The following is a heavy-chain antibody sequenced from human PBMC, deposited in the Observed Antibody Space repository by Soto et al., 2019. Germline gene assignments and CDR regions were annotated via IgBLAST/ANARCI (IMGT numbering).Heavy chain of an antibody. J-gene: IGHJ3*02. Sequence: SETLSLTCTVSGDSVTSDSYFWSWIRQPPGKGLEWIGNSYYSGYHSGSTYYNPSLKSRVTISVDRSKNQFSLKLSSVTAADTAVYYCARGDARRREEGAFDIWGQGTMVTVSS. CDR3: ARGDARRREEGAFDI. V-gene: IGHV4-61*01. CDR1: GDSVTSDSYF. CDR2: SYYSGYHSGST. D-gene: IGHD2-8*01.